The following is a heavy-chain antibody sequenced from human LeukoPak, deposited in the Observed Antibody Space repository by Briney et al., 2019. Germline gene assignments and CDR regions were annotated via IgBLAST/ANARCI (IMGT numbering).Heavy chain of an antibody. CDR2: IGAGGTFT. D-gene: IGHD2/OR15-2a*01. J-gene: IGHJ3*02. CDR3: AKGGEYSRNAFDM. V-gene: IGHV3-23*01. CDR1: GFNFSSYA. Sequence: PGGSLRLSCTASGFNFSSYAMNWLRQAPGKGLEWVSGIGAGGTFTYYADSVKGRFTISRDNSRNTLYLQMNSLRADDTAVYYCAKGGEYSRNAFDMWGQETMVTVSS.